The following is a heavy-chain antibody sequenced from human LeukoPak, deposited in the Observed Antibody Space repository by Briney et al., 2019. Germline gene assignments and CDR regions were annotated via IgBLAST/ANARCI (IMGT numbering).Heavy chain of an antibody. CDR3: ASTAIGWFGELLSYFQH. V-gene: IGHV4-59*02. Sequence: PSETLSLTCTVSGGSVSSYYWSWIRQPPAKGLEWIGYIYYSGSTNYKPSLKSRVTISVDTPKNQFSLKLSSVTAADTAVYYCASTAIGWFGELLSYFQHWGQGTLVTVSS. J-gene: IGHJ1*01. CDR2: IYYSGST. CDR1: GGSVSSYY. D-gene: IGHD3-10*01.